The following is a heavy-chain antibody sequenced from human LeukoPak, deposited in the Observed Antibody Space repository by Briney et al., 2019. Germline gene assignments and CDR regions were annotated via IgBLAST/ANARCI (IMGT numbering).Heavy chain of an antibody. CDR1: GYTFTGYY. Sequence: ASVKVSCKASGYTFTGYYIHWLRQAPGQGLEWMGVINPSGTTGYAQKFQGRVTMTRDTSTSTVYLELSSLRSEDTAVYYCARAGAYRYGGGDAFDIWGQGTMVTVSS. V-gene: IGHV1-46*01. D-gene: IGHD5-18*01. J-gene: IGHJ3*02. CDR3: ARAGAYRYGGGDAFDI. CDR2: INPSGTT.